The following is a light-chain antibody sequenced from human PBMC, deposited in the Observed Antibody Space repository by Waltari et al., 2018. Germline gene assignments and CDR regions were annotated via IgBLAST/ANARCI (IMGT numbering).Light chain of an antibody. V-gene: IGKV1-39*01. Sequence: EIRMTQSPLSLSASVGDRVVITCRASPTINKYFNWYQKKSGQATRLLISSVSKLQRGVPTRFSGSGLDSEFTLTITNVQFEDSATYFCQQTASSPPLTFGQGTKVEIK. CDR3: QQTASSPPLT. CDR2: SVS. CDR1: PTINKY. J-gene: IGKJ1*01.